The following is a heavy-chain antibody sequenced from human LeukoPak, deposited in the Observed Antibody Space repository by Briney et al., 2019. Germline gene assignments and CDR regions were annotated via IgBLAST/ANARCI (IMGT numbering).Heavy chain of an antibody. D-gene: IGHD1-1*01. CDR2: ISGSGGST. CDR1: GFTFSNYA. V-gene: IGHV3-23*01. J-gene: IGHJ3*02. CDR3: AKHVDRVPRAFDI. Sequence: GGSLRLSCAASGFTFSNYALSWVRQAPGKGLEWVSAISGSGGSTYYADSVKGRFTISRDNSKNTLYLQMNSLRAEDTAVYYCAKHVDRVPRAFDIWGQGTMVTVSS.